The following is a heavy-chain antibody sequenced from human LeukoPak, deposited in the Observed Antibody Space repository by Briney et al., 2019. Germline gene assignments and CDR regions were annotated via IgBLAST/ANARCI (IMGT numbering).Heavy chain of an antibody. D-gene: IGHD5/OR15-5a*01. CDR2: INTDGSYT. Sequence: GGSLRPSCAASGFTFTSSWMHWVRQAPRKGLVWVTRINTDGSYTSYADSVKGRFTISRDNSKSSLFLQMNSLRTEDTALYYCARDHVYGGADYWGQGTLVTVSS. J-gene: IGHJ4*02. CDR1: GFTFTSSW. CDR3: ARDHVYGGADY. V-gene: IGHV3-74*01.